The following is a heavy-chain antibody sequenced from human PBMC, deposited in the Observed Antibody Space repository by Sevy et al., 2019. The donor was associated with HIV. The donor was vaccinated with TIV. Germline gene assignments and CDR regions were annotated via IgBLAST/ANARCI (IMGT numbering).Heavy chain of an antibody. D-gene: IGHD5-12*01. Sequence: SETLSLTCTVSGGSISAYYWSWIRQPPGKGLEYIGDIYYTGSTNYNPSLKSQVTISVDTSKNQFFLNLMSVTAADTAVYYCARAPPVRSGDDSLNWFDPWGQGTLVTVSS. CDR1: GGSISAYY. V-gene: IGHV4-59*01. CDR3: ARAPPVRSGDDSLNWFDP. CDR2: IYYTGST. J-gene: IGHJ5*02.